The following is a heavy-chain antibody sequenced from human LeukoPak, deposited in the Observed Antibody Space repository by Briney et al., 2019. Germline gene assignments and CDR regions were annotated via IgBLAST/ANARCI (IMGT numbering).Heavy chain of an antibody. CDR2: IKQDGSEK. V-gene: IGHV3-7*01. J-gene: IGHJ4*02. Sequence: GGSLRLSCAASGFSFSNFWMSWVRQAPGKGLKWMANIKQDGSEKYYVDSVKGRFTISRDNAKNSLYLQMNSLRAEDTAVYYCAGSRYYDSSAYYYYNWGQGTLVTVSS. CDR3: AGSRYYDSSAYYYYN. D-gene: IGHD3-22*01. CDR1: GFSFSNFW.